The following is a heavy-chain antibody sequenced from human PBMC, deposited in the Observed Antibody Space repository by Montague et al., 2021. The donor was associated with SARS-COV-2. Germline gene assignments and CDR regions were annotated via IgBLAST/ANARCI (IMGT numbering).Heavy chain of an antibody. V-gene: IGHV4-59*02. CDR2: VYYSRSS. CDR3: VRDPAPSGSGTFYDY. J-gene: IGHJ4*02. Sequence: SETPSLTCTVSGDSVSHDFWTWIRQPPGKGLEWIGHVYYSRSSSXXPSLRCRVSIAVDTSKNQFSLRLSTVTAADTAIYYCVRDPAPSGSGTFYDYWGQGTLVAVSS. CDR1: GDSVSHDF. D-gene: IGHD1-26*01.